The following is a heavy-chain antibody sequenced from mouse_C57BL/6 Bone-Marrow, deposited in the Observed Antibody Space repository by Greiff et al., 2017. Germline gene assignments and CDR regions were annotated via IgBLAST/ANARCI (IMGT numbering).Heavy chain of an antibody. CDR2: ISSGSSTI. V-gene: IGHV5-17*01. CDR3: ARGGYGSSFAY. Sequence: EVKLVESGGGLVKPGGSLKLSCAASGFTFSDYGMHWVRQAPEKGLEWVAYISSGSSTIYYADTVKGRFTISSDNAKNTLFLQMTSLRSEDTAMYYCARGGYGSSFAYWGQGTLVTVSA. D-gene: IGHD1-1*01. J-gene: IGHJ3*01. CDR1: GFTFSDYG.